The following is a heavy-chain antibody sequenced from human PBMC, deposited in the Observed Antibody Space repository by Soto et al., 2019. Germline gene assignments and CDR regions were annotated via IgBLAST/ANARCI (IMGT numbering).Heavy chain of an antibody. Sequence: TSETLSLTCSISGGSISSSSSYWGSIRQPPGKGLEWVGSIYYLGNTYYNPSLGSRVTISVDTSKNKFSLKLRSVTAADTAVFYCAGLYPYDSSGYHINYWGQGALVTVSS. D-gene: IGHD3-22*01. CDR3: AGLYPYDSSGYHINY. CDR2: IYYLGNT. CDR1: GGSISSSSSY. J-gene: IGHJ4*02. V-gene: IGHV4-39*01.